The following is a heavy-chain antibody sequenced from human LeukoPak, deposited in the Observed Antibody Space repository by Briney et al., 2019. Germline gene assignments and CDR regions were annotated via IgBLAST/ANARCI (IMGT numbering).Heavy chain of an antibody. D-gene: IGHD6-19*01. J-gene: IGHJ4*02. CDR2: INPSGGST. V-gene: IGHV1-46*01. CDR3: ARGRGSSGWSERYYFDY. Sequence: ASVNVSCKASGYTFTSYYMHWVRQAPGQGLEWMGIINPSGGSTSYAQKFQGRVTMTRDTSTSTVYMELSSLRSEDTAVYYCARGRGSSGWSERYYFDYWGQGTLVTVSS. CDR1: GYTFTSYY.